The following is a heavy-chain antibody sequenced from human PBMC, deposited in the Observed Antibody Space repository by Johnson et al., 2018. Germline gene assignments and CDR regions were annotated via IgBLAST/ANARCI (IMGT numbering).Heavy chain of an antibody. CDR1: GGSISRYS. J-gene: IGHJ4*02. CDR3: VRGRLGELEY. CDR2: IDHSGVT. Sequence: QVQLQESGPGLVKPSETLSLTCTVSGGSISRYSWTWIRQPPGKGLAYIGSIDHSGVTDFNPSLTSRVSMSVDSSKIHFSLNLNSVTAADTAVYSCVRGRLGELEYWGQGTLVIVSS. D-gene: IGHD3-16*01. V-gene: IGHV4-4*07.